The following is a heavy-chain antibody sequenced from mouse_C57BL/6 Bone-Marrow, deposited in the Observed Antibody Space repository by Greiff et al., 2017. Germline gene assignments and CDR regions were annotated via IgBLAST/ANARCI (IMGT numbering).Heavy chain of an antibody. CDR1: GFNIKDDY. J-gene: IGHJ2*01. CDR2: IDPENGDT. Sequence: VQLQQSGAELVRPGASVKLSCTASGFNIKDDYMHWVKQRPEQGLEWIGWIDPENGDTEYASKFQGKATITADTSSNTAYLQLSSLTSEDTAVYYCTTVPSSYFGYWGQGTTLTVSS. V-gene: IGHV14-4*01. CDR3: TTVPSSYFGY.